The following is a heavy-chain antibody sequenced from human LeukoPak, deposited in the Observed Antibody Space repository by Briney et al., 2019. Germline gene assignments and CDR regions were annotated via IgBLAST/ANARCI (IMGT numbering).Heavy chain of an antibody. CDR1: GFAFVDYA. CDR2: IRAKAYSGSA. CDR3: SRIGDYDPMTEYFLFDS. Sequence: GGSLRLSCATSGFAFVDYAMRWVRQAPGKGLEWLGFIRAKAYSGSADYAASLQGRFRISRDDSNSIAYLQMNSLKTEDTAVYYCSRIGDYDPMTEYFLFDSWGQGTLVTVSS. D-gene: IGHD2/OR15-2a*01. V-gene: IGHV3-49*04. J-gene: IGHJ4*02.